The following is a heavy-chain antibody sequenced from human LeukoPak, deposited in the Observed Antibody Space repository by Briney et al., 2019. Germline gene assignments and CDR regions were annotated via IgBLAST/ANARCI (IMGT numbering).Heavy chain of an antibody. V-gene: IGHV3-21*01. CDR1: GFTFSSYS. D-gene: IGHD1-26*01. J-gene: IGHJ4*02. CDR2: ISSSSSYI. Sequence: PGGSLRLSCAASGFTFSSYSMNWVRQAPGKGLEWVSSISSSSSYIYYADSVKGRFTISRDNAKNSLYLQMNSLRAEDTAVYYCARVPRPGSYYGGVVDYWGQGTLVTVSS. CDR3: ARVPRPGSYYGGVVDY.